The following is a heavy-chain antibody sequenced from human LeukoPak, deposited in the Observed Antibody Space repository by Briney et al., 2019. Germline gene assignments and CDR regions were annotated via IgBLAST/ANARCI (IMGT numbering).Heavy chain of an antibody. V-gene: IGHV3-30-3*01. CDR1: GFTFSSYA. CDR3: ARDYYDFWSGYSAHDAFDI. Sequence: ARSLRLSCAASGFTFSSYAMHWVRQAPGKGREWVAVISYDGSNKYYADSVKGRFTISRDNSKNTLYLQMNSLRAEDTAVYYCARDYYDFWSGYSAHDAFDIWGQGTMVTVSS. D-gene: IGHD3-3*01. CDR2: ISYDGSNK. J-gene: IGHJ3*02.